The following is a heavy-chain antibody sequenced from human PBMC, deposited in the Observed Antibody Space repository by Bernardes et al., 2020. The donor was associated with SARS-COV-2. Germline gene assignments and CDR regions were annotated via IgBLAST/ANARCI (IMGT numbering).Heavy chain of an antibody. V-gene: IGHV3-23*01. CDR3: AKDRPPKYIVVVVAARYGLGV. J-gene: IGHJ6*02. CDR2: ISGSGGST. CDR1: GFTFSSYA. D-gene: IGHD2-15*01. Sequence: GGSLRLSCAASGFTFSSYAMSWVRQAPGKGLEWVSAISGSGGSTYYADSVKGRFTISRDNSKNTLYLQMNSLRAEDTAVYYCAKDRPPKYIVVVVAARYGLGVRGQWPTVTVSS.